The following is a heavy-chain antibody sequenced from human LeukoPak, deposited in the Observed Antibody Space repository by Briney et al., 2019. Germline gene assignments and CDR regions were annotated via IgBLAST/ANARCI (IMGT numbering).Heavy chain of an antibody. Sequence: SETLSLTCAVYGGSFSGYYWSWIRQPPGKGLEWIGEINHSGSTNYNPSLKRRVTISVDTSKNQFSLKLSSVTAADTAVYYCARHGDYPDYWGQGTLVTVSS. V-gene: IGHV4-34*01. D-gene: IGHD4-17*01. J-gene: IGHJ4*02. CDR2: INHSGST. CDR1: GGSFSGYY. CDR3: ARHGDYPDY.